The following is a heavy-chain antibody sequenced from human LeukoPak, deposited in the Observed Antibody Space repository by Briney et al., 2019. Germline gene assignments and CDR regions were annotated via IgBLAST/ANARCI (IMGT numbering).Heavy chain of an antibody. J-gene: IGHJ4*02. Sequence: PSETLSLTCTVSGGSISSHYWSWIRQPPGKGLEWIGYIYYSGSTNYNPSLKSRVTISVDTSKNRFSLKLSSVTAADTAVYYCASTEAGYYDSSGTGTFDYWGQGTLVTVSS. CDR3: ASTEAGYYDSSGTGTFDY. CDR1: GGSISSHY. V-gene: IGHV4-59*11. D-gene: IGHD3-22*01. CDR2: IYYSGST.